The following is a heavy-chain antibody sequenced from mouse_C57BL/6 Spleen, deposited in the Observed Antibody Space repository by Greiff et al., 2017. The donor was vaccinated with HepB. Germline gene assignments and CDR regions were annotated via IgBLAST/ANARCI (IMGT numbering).Heavy chain of an antibody. D-gene: IGHD1-1*01. V-gene: IGHV1-80*01. CDR2: IYPGDGDT. CDR1: GYAFSSYW. J-gene: IGHJ4*01. Sequence: VKLVESGAELVKPGASVKISCKASGYAFSSYWMNWVKQRPGKGLEWIGQIYPGDGDTNYNGKFKGKATLTADKSSSTAYMQLSSLTSEDSAVYFCARIYYYGSRVSDAMDYWGQGTSVTVSS. CDR3: ARIYYYGSRVSDAMDY.